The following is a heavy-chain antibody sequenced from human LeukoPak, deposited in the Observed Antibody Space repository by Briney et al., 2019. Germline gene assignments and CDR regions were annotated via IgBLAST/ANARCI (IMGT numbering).Heavy chain of an antibody. V-gene: IGHV4-34*01. Sequence: PSETLSLTCAVYGGSFSGYYWSWIRQPPGKGLEWIGEINHSGSTNYNPSLKSRVTISVDTSKNQFSLKLSSVTAADTAVYYCARDPKNGIAVAGNDYWGQGTLVTVSS. D-gene: IGHD6-19*01. J-gene: IGHJ4*02. CDR3: ARDPKNGIAVAGNDY. CDR2: INHSGST. CDR1: GGSFSGYY.